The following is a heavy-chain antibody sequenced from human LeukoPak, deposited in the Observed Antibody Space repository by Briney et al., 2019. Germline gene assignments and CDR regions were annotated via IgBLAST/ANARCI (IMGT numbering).Heavy chain of an antibody. Sequence: ASVKVSCKASGYTFTSYDINWVRQATGQGLEWMGWMNPNSGNTGYAQKFQGRVTITRNTSISTAYMELSSLRSEDTAVYYCARGAADRYYYYYMDVWGKGTTVTVSS. CDR3: ARGAADRYYYYYMDV. CDR2: MNPNSGNT. CDR1: GYTFTSYD. J-gene: IGHJ6*03. D-gene: IGHD6-25*01. V-gene: IGHV1-8*03.